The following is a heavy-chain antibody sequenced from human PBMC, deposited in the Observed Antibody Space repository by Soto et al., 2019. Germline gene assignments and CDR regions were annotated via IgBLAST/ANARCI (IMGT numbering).Heavy chain of an antibody. V-gene: IGHV4-31*03. D-gene: IGHD7-27*01. Sequence: QVQLQESGPGLVKPSQTLSLTCTVSGDSMGSGGHYYNWIRLLPGKGLEWIGSIYYSGATHYNPSLRGRVSISIDTSNNQFSLRLISVTAADTALYFCARDKDLEPTVWGYWGQGTQVTVSS. J-gene: IGHJ4*02. CDR3: ARDKDLEPTVWGY. CDR1: GDSMGSGGHY. CDR2: IYYSGAT.